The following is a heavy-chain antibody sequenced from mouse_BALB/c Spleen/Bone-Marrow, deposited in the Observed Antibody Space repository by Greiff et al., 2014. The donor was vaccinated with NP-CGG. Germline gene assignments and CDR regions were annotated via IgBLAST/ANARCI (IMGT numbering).Heavy chain of an antibody. Sequence: QVQLKHSGAELVRPGTSVKVSCKASGYAFTDYLMEWLKQRPGQGLEWIGVINPGSGSTNYNEKFKDKATLTADKSSSTAYMQLSSLTSDDSAVYFCARHDGYFDYWGQGTILTVSS. CDR1: GYAFTDYL. V-gene: IGHV1-54*01. CDR2: INPGSGST. D-gene: IGHD2-3*01. CDR3: ARHDGYFDY. J-gene: IGHJ2*01.